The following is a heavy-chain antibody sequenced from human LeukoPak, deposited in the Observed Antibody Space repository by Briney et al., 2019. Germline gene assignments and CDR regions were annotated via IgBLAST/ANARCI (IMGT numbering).Heavy chain of an antibody. CDR2: IYHSGST. CDR3: ARQHPIAAAGTN. J-gene: IGHJ4*02. Sequence: ETLSLTCTVSGYSISSGYYWGWIRQPPGKGLEWIGSIYHSGSTYYNPSLKSRVTISVDTSKNQFSLKLSSVTAADTAVYYCARQHPIAAAGTNWGQGTLVTVSS. V-gene: IGHV4-38-2*02. CDR1: GYSISSGYY. D-gene: IGHD6-13*01.